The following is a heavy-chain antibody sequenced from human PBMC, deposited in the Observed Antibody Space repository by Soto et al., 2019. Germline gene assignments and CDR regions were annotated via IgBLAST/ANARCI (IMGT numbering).Heavy chain of an antibody. CDR2: IRSKAYGGTT. CDR3: TRYNWKYYPGWFGP. CDR1: GFTFGAYA. D-gene: IGHD1-20*01. V-gene: IGHV3-49*04. Sequence: PGGSLRLSCTASGFTFGAYAMSWVRQAPGKGLEWVGFIRSKAYGGTTEYAASVRGRFTISRDDSKSIAYLQMNSLKTEDSAVYYCTRYNWKYYPGWFGPWGEGTLVPVSP. J-gene: IGHJ5*02.